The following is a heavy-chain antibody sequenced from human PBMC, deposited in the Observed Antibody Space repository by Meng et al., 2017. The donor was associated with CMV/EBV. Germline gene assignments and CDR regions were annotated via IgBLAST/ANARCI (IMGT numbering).Heavy chain of an antibody. Sequence: GSLRLSCTVSGGSISSSSYYWGWIRQPPGKGLEWIGSIYYSGSTYYNPSLKSRVTISVDTSKNQFSLKLSSVTAADTAVYYCASLPNTAMVSWLDYWGQGTLVTVSS. V-gene: IGHV4-39*07. CDR3: ASLPNTAMVSWLDY. CDR1: GGSISSSSYY. D-gene: IGHD5-18*01. J-gene: IGHJ4*02. CDR2: IYYSGST.